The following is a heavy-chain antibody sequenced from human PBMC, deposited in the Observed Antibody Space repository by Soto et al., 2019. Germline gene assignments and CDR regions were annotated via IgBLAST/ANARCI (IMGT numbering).Heavy chain of an antibody. V-gene: IGHV4-4*02. CDR2: ILHSWST. CDR3: ARSFGWYAIDQ. J-gene: IGHJ4*02. Sequence: QMQLQESGPGLVKPSETLSLTCAVSGASISSEQSWSWVRQPPGKGLDWIGEILHSWSTNNNPSLKSPVTISVDKSDNQFSLTLSSVTAADTAVYYCARSFGWYAIDQWGQGTLVIVSS. CDR1: GASISSEQS. D-gene: IGHD6-19*01.